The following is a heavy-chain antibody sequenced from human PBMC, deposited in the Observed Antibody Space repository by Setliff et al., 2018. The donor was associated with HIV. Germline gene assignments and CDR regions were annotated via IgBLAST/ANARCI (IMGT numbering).Heavy chain of an antibody. CDR3: ARDHGMWDYGGNSLLRDYFHN. CDR1: GYTFTGYH. Sequence: GASVKVSCKASGYTFTGYHMHWVRQAPGQGLEWMGWINPNSGGTNYAQKFQGRVTMTRDTSISTAYMELSRLRSDDTAVYYCARDHGMWDYGGNSLLRDYFHNWGQGTLGTVSS. V-gene: IGHV1-2*02. J-gene: IGHJ1*01. D-gene: IGHD4-17*01. CDR2: INPNSGGT.